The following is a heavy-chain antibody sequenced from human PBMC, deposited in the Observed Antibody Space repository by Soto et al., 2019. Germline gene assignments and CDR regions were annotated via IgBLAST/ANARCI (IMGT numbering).Heavy chain of an antibody. Sequence: QSGGSLRLSCAASGFTFSSYWMSWVRQAPGKGLEWVANIKQDGSEKYYVDSVKGRFTISRDNAKNSLYLQMNSLRAEDTAVYYCARGMDSNYDSPFDYWGQGTLVTVSS. D-gene: IGHD4-4*01. J-gene: IGHJ4*02. V-gene: IGHV3-7*03. CDR1: GFTFSSYW. CDR2: IKQDGSEK. CDR3: ARGMDSNYDSPFDY.